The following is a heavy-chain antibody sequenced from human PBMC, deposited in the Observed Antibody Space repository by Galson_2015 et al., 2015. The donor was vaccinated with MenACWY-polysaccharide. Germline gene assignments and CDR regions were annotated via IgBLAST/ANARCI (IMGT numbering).Heavy chain of an antibody. CDR1: GYTFTSYG. CDR2: INPSGGST. J-gene: IGHJ4*02. Sequence: SVKVSCKASGYTFTSYGISWVRQAPGQGLEWMGIINPSGGSTSYAQKFQGRVTMTRDTSTSTVYMELSSLRSEDTAVYYCARQQQLVWTSFDYWGQGTLVTVSS. D-gene: IGHD6-13*01. V-gene: IGHV1-46*01. CDR3: ARQQQLVWTSFDY.